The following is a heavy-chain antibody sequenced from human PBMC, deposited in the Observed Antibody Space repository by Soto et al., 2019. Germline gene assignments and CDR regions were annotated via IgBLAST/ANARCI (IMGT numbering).Heavy chain of an antibody. CDR2: IHPSVGST. V-gene: IGHV3-23*01. CDR3: EKDPLPGPPDC. D-gene: IGHD3-9*01. Sequence: PGGSLSLSCGAAGFMFSSYGMSWVRQAPGQGLQWVATIHPSVGSTHYAESVRGRFTISRDNSRDTLYLQMNSLRAEDTAVYYCEKDPLPGPPDCWGQGARVSVSS. CDR1: GFMFSSYG. J-gene: IGHJ4*02.